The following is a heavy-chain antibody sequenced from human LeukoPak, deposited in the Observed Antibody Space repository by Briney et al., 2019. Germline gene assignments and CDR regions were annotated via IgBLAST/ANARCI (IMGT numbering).Heavy chain of an antibody. CDR3: ARLDRRGYSYG. CDR2: INHSGST. CDR1: GGAFSGYY. V-gene: IGHV4-34*01. Sequence: SETLSLTCAVYGGAFSGYYWSWIRQPPGKGREWIGEINHSGSTNYNPSLKSRVTISVDTSKNQFSLKLSSVTAEDTAVYYCARLDRRGYSYGWDQGTLVTVSS. J-gene: IGHJ4*02. D-gene: IGHD5-18*01.